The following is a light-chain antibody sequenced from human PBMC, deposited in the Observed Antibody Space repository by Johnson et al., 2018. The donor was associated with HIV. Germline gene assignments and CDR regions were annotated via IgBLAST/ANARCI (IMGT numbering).Light chain of an antibody. J-gene: IGLJ1*01. CDR2: DNN. V-gene: IGLV1-51*01. CDR3: GTWDSSLSVLYV. Sequence: QSVLTQPPSVSAAPGQEVTISCSASSSSIGNDFVSWYQQLPGTAPKLLIYDNNKRPSGIPDRFSGSKSGTSATLGITGLQTGDEADYYCGTWDSSLSVLYVFGTGTKVTVL. CDR1: SSSIGNDF.